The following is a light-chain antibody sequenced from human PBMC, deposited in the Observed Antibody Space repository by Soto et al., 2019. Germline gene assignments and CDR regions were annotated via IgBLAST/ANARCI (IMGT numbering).Light chain of an antibody. Sequence: EIVMTQSPATLSVSPGERATLSCRASQSVSSNFAWYQQKPGQAPRLLIHGASTRATGIPARFSGSGSGTEFTLTISSLQSEDFAVYYCQQYNNWPPWTFGQGTKVDIK. J-gene: IGKJ1*01. V-gene: IGKV3-15*01. CDR1: QSVSSN. CDR3: QQYNNWPPWT. CDR2: GAS.